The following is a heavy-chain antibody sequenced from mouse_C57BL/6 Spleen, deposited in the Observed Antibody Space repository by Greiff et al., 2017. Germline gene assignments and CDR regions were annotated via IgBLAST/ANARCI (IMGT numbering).Heavy chain of an antibody. D-gene: IGHD2-4*01. CDR3: ARDDYDRDYAMDD. J-gene: IGHJ4*01. Sequence: EVNVVESGGGLVKPGGSLKLSCAASGFTFSDYGMHWVRQAPEKGLEWVAYISSGSSTIYYADTVKGRFTISTDNAKNTLFLQMTSLRSEDTAMYYGARDDYDRDYAMDDWGQGTSVTVSS. CDR2: ISSGSSTI. CDR1: GFTFSDYG. V-gene: IGHV5-17*01.